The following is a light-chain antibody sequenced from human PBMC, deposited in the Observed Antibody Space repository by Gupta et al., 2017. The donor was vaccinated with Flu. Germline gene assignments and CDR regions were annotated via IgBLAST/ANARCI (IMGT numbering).Light chain of an antibody. CDR1: SSNIGNYY. CDR2: EDN. J-gene: IGLJ1*01. CDR3: GTWDNSLNIYV. Sequence: QSVLTQPPSVSAAPVQKVTISCSGSSSNIGNYYLAWYQHLPGTAPKLLIYEDNKRPSGITDRFSGYESGTSGKLGITGLQTGDEAYYYCGTWDNSLNIYVLGTGTKVTVL. V-gene: IGLV1-51*02.